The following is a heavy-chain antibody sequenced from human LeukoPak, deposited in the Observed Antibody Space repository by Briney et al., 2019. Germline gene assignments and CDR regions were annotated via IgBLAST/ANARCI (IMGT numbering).Heavy chain of an antibody. CDR3: ARGVDLYSNYFDY. Sequence: ASVKVSCKASGYTFTGYYMHWVRQAPGQGLEWMGAINPITGHTNNAQKFQGGVTMTRDTSISTAYMELSRLRSDDTAVYYCARGVDLYSNYFDYWGQGTRVTVSS. V-gene: IGHV1-2*02. CDR1: GYTFTGYY. D-gene: IGHD4-11*01. J-gene: IGHJ4*02. CDR2: INPITGHT.